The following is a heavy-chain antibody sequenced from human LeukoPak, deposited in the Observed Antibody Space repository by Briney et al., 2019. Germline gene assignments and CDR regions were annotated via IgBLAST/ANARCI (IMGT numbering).Heavy chain of an antibody. Sequence: GRSVRLSCAASGFTFSSYGMHWVRQAPGKGLEWVAVISYDGSNKYYADSVKGRFTISRDNSKNTLYLQMNSLRAEDTAVYYCAKGLHSGSLDAFDILRPGTTVIVSS. V-gene: IGHV3-30*18. CDR3: AKGLHSGSLDAFDI. J-gene: IGHJ3*02. CDR1: GFTFSSYG. D-gene: IGHD1-26*01. CDR2: ISYDGSNK.